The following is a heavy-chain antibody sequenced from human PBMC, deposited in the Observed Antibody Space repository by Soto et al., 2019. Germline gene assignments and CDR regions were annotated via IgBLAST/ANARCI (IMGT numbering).Heavy chain of an antibody. J-gene: IGHJ5*02. CDR2: IDPRDSYT. V-gene: IGHV5-10-1*01. Sequence: GESLKISCTGFGYTYTTFWISWVRQMPGRGLEWMGRIDPRDSYTSYSPSFQGHVTISVDKSINTAYLQWGSLKASDTAMYYCARLYCSSSTCDSWFDPWGQGTLVTVSS. CDR3: ARLYCSSSTCDSWFDP. D-gene: IGHD2-2*01. CDR1: GYTYTTFW.